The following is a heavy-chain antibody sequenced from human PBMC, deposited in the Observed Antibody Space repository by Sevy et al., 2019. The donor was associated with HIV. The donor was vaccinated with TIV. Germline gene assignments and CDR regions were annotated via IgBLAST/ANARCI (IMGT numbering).Heavy chain of an antibody. V-gene: IGHV1-24*01. CDR1: GYSLSKLS. Sequence: ASVKVSCKGFGYSLSKLSMHWVRQAPGKGLEWMGSLDPGNGEITYAQKLQGRVTMTEDTSTDTAYMELSGLTSEDTATYYCATVGLGYYSGSSYYQGDWFDPWGQGTLVTVSS. CDR3: ATVGLGYYSGSSYYQGDWFDP. J-gene: IGHJ5*02. D-gene: IGHD2-15*01. CDR2: LDPGNGEI.